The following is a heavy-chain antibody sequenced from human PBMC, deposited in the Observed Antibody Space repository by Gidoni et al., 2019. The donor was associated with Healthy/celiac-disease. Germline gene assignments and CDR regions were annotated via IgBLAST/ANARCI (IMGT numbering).Heavy chain of an antibody. J-gene: IGHJ5*02. Sequence: QLQLQESGPGLVKPSETLSLTCTVSGGSISSSSYYWGWIRQPPGKGLEWIGSIYYSGSTYYNPSLKSRVTISVDTSKNQFSLKLSSVTAADTAVYYCERPPYSSGWHGWFDPWGQGTLVTVSS. CDR1: GGSISSSSYY. CDR3: ERPPYSSGWHGWFDP. V-gene: IGHV4-39*01. D-gene: IGHD6-19*01. CDR2: IYYSGST.